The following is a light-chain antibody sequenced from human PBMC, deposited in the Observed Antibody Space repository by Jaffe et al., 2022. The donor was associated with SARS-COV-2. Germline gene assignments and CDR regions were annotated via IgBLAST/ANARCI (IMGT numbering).Light chain of an antibody. CDR2: AAS. J-gene: IGKJ2*01. CDR3: QQSYNPPQT. CDR1: QSISTY. Sequence: DIQMTQSPSSLSASVGDRVTITCRASQSISTYLNWYQQKPGKAPNLLIYAASSLQSGVPSRFSGSGSGTDFTLTINSLQPEDFATYYCQQSYNPPQTFGQGTKLEIK. V-gene: IGKV1-39*01.